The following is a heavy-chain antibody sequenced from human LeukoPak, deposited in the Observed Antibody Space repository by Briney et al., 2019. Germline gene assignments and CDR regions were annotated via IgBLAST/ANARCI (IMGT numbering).Heavy chain of an antibody. CDR2: IRSKAYGGTT. D-gene: IGHD3-3*01. J-gene: IGHJ6*03. CDR3: TRGPTPEVTIFGNTYYYYYMDV. V-gene: IGHV3-49*04. CDR1: GFTFGDYA. Sequence: GSLRLSCTASGFTFGDYAMSWVRKAPGKGLEWVGFIRSKAYGGTTEYAASVKGRFTISRDDSKSIAYLQMNSLKTEDTAVYYCTRGPTPEVTIFGNTYYYYYMDVWGKGTTVTVSS.